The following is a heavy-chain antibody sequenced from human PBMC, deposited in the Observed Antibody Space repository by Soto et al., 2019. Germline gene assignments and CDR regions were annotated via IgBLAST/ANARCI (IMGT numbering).Heavy chain of an antibody. CDR3: AREQVAVTGSCVHR. V-gene: IGHV3-30-3*01. CDR1: GFRCGTRS. D-gene: IGHD6-19*01. CDR2: ISYHGREI. Sequence: YPRLTCRGAGFRCGTRSFPWDRKAPGKGLEWLSVISYHGREIYYADSVKDRFTISRYNFKKTVYLQMKSLRSDDTALYYCAREQVAVTGSCVHRWGRGTLATVSS. J-gene: IGHJ1*01.